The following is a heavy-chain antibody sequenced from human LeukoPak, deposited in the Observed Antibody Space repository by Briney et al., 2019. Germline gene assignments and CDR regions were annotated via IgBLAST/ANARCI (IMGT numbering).Heavy chain of an antibody. J-gene: IGHJ5*02. CDR2: ISANNGNT. CDR3: ARQIVGATNWFDP. V-gene: IGHV1-18*01. Sequence: ASVKVSCKASGYTLNNYAIIWVRQAPGHGLEWMGWISANNGNTNYAQKLQGRVTMTTDTSTSTAYMELRTLTFDDTAAYYCARQIVGATNWFDPWGQGTLVTVSS. D-gene: IGHD1-26*01. CDR1: GYTLNNYA.